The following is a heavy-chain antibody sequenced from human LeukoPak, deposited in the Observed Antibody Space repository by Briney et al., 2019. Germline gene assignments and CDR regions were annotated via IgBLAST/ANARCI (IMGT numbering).Heavy chain of an antibody. V-gene: IGHV3-15*01. CDR3: ARVGVSGIAVAGGNY. CDR2: IKSKTEGGTT. J-gene: IGHJ4*02. D-gene: IGHD6-19*01. CDR1: RFTFSNAW. Sequence: PGGSLRLSCAASRFTFSNAWMSWVRQAPGKGLEWVSRIKSKTEGGTTDYAAPVKGRFTISRDNSKNTLYLQMNSLRAEDTAVYYCARVGVSGIAVAGGNYWGQGTLVTVSS.